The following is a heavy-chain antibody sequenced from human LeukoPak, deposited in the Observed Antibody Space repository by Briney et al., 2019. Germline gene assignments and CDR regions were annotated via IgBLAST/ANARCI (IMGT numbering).Heavy chain of an antibody. CDR1: GDSISSFY. Sequence: PSDTLSLSCTVSGDSISSFYWQWIRQPPGKGLEWICYIYYRGSTKYKPPLQSRVITSVDTSKIQLAKQLRSENTANRGMYYCARQGYDDAFDIWGQGTMVSVSS. J-gene: IGHJ3*02. CDR2: IYYRGST. V-gene: IGHV4-59*08. CDR3: ARQGYDDAFDI. D-gene: IGHD1-1*01.